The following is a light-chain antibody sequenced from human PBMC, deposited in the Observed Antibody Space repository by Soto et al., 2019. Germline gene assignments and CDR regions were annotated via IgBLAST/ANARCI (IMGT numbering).Light chain of an antibody. J-gene: IGKJ2*01. CDR2: GAS. CDR3: QQDHNWPLT. CDR1: QSINSK. V-gene: IGKV3-15*01. Sequence: EMVMTQSPATLSMSPGERAALSCRASQSINSKLAWYQQKPGQPPRLLIYGASTRATGVPARFAGSESASVFPPTISRLQSEDLADYYCQQDHNWPLTFGQGTRLEI.